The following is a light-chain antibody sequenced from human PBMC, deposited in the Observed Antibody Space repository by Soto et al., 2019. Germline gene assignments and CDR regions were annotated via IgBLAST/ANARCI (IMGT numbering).Light chain of an antibody. CDR3: QQYGSSPT. CDR2: GAS. Sequence: EIVLTQSPGTLSLSPGERATLSCRASQSVSSSYLAWYQQKPGQAHRLLIYGASSRATGIPDRFSGSGSGTVFTLTISRLEPEDFAVYYCQQYGSSPTFGGGTKVEIK. CDR1: QSVSSSY. J-gene: IGKJ4*01. V-gene: IGKV3-20*01.